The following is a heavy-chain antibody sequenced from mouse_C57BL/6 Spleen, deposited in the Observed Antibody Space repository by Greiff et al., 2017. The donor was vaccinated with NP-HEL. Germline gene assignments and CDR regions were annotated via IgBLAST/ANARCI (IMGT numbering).Heavy chain of an antibody. D-gene: IGHD2-3*01. CDR2: IDPSDSYT. J-gene: IGHJ2*01. CDR3: ARWDDGYWGN. CDR1: GYTFTSYW. V-gene: IGHV1-50*01. Sequence: QVQLQQPGAELVKPGASVKLSCKASGYTFTSYWMQWVKQRPGQGLEWIGEIDPSDSYTNYNQKFKGKATLTVDTSSSTAYMQLSSLTSEDSAVYYCARWDDGYWGNWGQGTTLTVSS.